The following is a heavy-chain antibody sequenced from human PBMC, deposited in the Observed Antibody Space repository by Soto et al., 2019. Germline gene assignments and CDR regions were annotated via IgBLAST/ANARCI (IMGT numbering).Heavy chain of an antibody. J-gene: IGHJ4*02. V-gene: IGHV1-69*06. D-gene: IGHD2-8*02. Sequence: SVKVSCKASGGTFSSYAISWVRQAPGQGLEWMGGIIPIFGTANYAQKFQGRVTITADKSTSTAYMELSSLRSEDTAVYYCASSGRLPYSSDYWGQGTLVTVSS. CDR2: IIPIFGTA. CDR3: ASSGRLPYSSDY. CDR1: GGTFSSYA.